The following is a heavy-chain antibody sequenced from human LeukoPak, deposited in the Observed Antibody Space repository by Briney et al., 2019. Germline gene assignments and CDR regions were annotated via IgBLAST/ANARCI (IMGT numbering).Heavy chain of an antibody. D-gene: IGHD4-17*01. Sequence: ASVKVSCKASGYTFTGYYMHWVRQAPGQGLEWMGWINPNSGGTNYAQKFQGRVTMTRDTSISTAYMELSRLRSDDTAVYYCARDAPYGDYPWTFDYWGQGTLVTVSS. CDR1: GYTFTGYY. V-gene: IGHV1-2*02. CDR3: ARDAPYGDYPWTFDY. J-gene: IGHJ4*02. CDR2: INPNSGGT.